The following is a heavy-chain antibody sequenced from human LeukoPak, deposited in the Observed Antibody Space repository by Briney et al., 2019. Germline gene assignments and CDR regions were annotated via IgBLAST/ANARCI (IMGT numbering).Heavy chain of an antibody. J-gene: IGHJ3*02. Sequence: GGSLRLSCAASGFTVSSNYMSWVRQAPGKGLEWVSVIYSGGSTYYADSVKGRFTISRDNSKDTLYLQMNSLRAEDTAVYYCARSLRLLWFGEFPGAFDIWGQGTMVTVSS. CDR2: IYSGGST. V-gene: IGHV3-66*01. CDR1: GFTVSSNY. CDR3: ARSLRLLWFGEFPGAFDI. D-gene: IGHD3-10*01.